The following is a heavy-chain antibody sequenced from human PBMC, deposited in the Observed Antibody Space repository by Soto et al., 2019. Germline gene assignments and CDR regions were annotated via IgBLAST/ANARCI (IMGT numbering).Heavy chain of an antibody. CDR1: GFTFSDYY. V-gene: IGHV3-11*01. Sequence: PVGSLRLSCAASGFTFSDYYMSWIRQAPGKGLEWVSYISSSGSTIYYADSVKGRFIISRDNAKNSLYLQMNSLRAEDTALYYCARDSYGYFMFPDFWGQGTLVTVSS. J-gene: IGHJ4*02. CDR2: ISSSGSTI. CDR3: ARDSYGYFMFPDF. D-gene: IGHD5-18*01.